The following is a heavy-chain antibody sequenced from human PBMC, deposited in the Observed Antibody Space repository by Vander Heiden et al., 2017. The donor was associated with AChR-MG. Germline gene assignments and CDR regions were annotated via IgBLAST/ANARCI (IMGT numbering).Heavy chain of an antibody. J-gene: IGHJ5*02. CDR3: ARDVGRAWFDP. Sequence: QVQLQESGPGLVKPSQTLSLTGTVSGGSISSGGYYWSWIRQHPGKGLAWIGYIYYSGYTDYNPSLKSRVTISVDTSKNQFSLKLSSVTAADTAVYYCARDVGRAWFDPWGQGTLVTVSS. D-gene: IGHD1-26*01. V-gene: IGHV4-31*03. CDR2: IYYSGYT. CDR1: GGSISSGGYY.